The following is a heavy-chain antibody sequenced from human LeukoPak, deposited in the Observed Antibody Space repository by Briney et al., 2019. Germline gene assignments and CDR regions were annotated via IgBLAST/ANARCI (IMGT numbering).Heavy chain of an antibody. Sequence: GGSLRLSCAASGFTFSSYWMHWVRQAPGKGLVWVSRINSDGSSTSYADSVKGRFTISRDNAKNSLYLQMNSLRAEDTAVYYCAREYGGYWFDPWGQGTLVTVSS. CDR2: INSDGSST. CDR1: GFTFSSYW. J-gene: IGHJ5*02. D-gene: IGHD4-17*01. CDR3: AREYGGYWFDP. V-gene: IGHV3-74*01.